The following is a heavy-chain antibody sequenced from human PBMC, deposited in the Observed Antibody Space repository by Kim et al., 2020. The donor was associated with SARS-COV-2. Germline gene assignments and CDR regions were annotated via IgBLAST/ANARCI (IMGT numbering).Heavy chain of an antibody. CDR3: ARHARDSSSPATFDP. CDR2: IYYSGST. V-gene: IGHV4-39*01. J-gene: IGHJ5*02. CDR1: GGSISSSSYY. Sequence: SETLSLTCTVSGGSISSSSYYWGWIRQPPGKGLEWIGSIYYSGSTYYNPSLKSRVTISVDTSKNQFSLKLSSVTAADTAVYYCARHARDSSSPATFDPWGQGTLVTVSS. D-gene: IGHD6-6*01.